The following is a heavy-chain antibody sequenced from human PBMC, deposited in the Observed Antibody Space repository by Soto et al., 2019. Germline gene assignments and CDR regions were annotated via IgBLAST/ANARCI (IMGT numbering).Heavy chain of an antibody. J-gene: IGHJ6*02. V-gene: IGHV2-26*01. CDR2: IFSNDEK. D-gene: IGHD3-3*01. Sequence: QVTLKESGPVLVKPTETLTLTCTVSGFSLSNARMGVSWIRQPPGKALEWLAHIFSNDEKSYSTSLKSRLTIPKDTSKSQVVLTMTNMDPVDTATYYCARMYYDFWSGYYHGYYYYGMDVWGQGTTVTVSS. CDR1: GFSLSNARMG. CDR3: ARMYYDFWSGYYHGYYYYGMDV.